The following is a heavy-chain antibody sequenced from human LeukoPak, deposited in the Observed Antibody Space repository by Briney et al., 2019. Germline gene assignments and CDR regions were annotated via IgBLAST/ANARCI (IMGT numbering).Heavy chain of an antibody. CDR3: ARDRIAVAGPQYNWFDP. J-gene: IGHJ5*02. CDR2: ISAYNGNT. V-gene: IGHV1-18*01. Sequence: GASVKVSCKASGYTFPSFGIGWVRQAPGQGLEWMGWISAYNGNTNFGQKFQGRVSMTTDTSTSTAHMELRSLRSDDTAVYYCARDRIAVAGPQYNWFDPWGQGTLVTVSS. CDR1: GYTFPSFG. D-gene: IGHD6-19*01.